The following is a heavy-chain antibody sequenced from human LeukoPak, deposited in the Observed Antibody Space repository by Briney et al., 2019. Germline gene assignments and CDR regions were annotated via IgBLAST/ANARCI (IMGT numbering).Heavy chain of an antibody. CDR2: IYPGDSDT. CDR3: ARQERYYDFWSGYYTGSKFDP. Sequence: PGESLKISCKGSGYSFTSYWIGWVRQMPGKGLEWMGIIYPGDSDTRYSPSFQGQVTISADKSISTAYLQWSSLKAPDTAMYYCARQERYYDFWSGYYTGSKFDPWGQGTLVTVSS. J-gene: IGHJ5*02. CDR1: GYSFTSYW. D-gene: IGHD3-3*01. V-gene: IGHV5-51*01.